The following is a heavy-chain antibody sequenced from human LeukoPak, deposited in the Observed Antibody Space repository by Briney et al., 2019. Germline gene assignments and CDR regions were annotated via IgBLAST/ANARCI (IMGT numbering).Heavy chain of an antibody. J-gene: IGHJ4*02. D-gene: IGHD6-13*01. Sequence: ASVKVSCKASGYTFIGYYIHWVRLAPGQGLEWMGWINCNRGDTAYAQTFQGRVTMTRDTSISTAYMELSSLKSDDTAVYYCAREVHSTRHFDFWGQGTLVTVSS. CDR1: GYTFIGYY. CDR2: INCNRGDT. V-gene: IGHV1-2*02. CDR3: AREVHSTRHFDF.